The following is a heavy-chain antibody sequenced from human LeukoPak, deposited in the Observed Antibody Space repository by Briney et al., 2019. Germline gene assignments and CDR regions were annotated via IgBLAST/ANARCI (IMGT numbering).Heavy chain of an antibody. J-gene: IGHJ3*02. D-gene: IGHD6-19*01. Sequence: GGSLRLSCAASGFTFSSYAMHWVRQAPGKGLEWVAVISYDGSNKYYADSVKGRFTISRDNSKNTLFLEMNSLRAEDTAVYYCAKALTSGWYLDAFNIWGQGTMVTVSS. CDR3: AKALTSGWYLDAFNI. CDR2: ISYDGSNK. V-gene: IGHV3-30*04. CDR1: GFTFSSYA.